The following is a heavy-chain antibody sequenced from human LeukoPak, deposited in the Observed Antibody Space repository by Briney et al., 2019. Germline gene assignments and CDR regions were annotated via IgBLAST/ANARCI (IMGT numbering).Heavy chain of an antibody. CDR3: AKDRSIGTYYTFDH. D-gene: IGHD1-26*01. J-gene: IGHJ4*02. CDR2: ISASGVMT. V-gene: IGHV3-23*01. Sequence: GGTLRLSCAASGFTFSSYAMTWVRQAPGKGLEWVSSISASGVMTYYADSMKGRITVSRDNSKNSVYLQMSRLTAADTAVYYCAKDRSIGTYYTFDHWGQGTLVTVSS. CDR1: GFTFSSYA.